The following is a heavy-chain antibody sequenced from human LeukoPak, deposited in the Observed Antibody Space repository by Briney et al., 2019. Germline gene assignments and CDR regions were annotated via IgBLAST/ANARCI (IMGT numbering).Heavy chain of an antibody. V-gene: IGHV3-11*01. D-gene: IGHD2-2*01. J-gene: IGHJ4*02. CDR1: GFTFGVYY. Sequence: GGSLRLSCAASGFTFGVYYMTWIRQAPGRGLEPLSFISPTGDIIKYVDSVKGRFTISRDNAKSSMYLEMNSLRAEDTAVYYCAKHIVIVPAAKDYWGQGTLVTVSS. CDR3: AKHIVIVPAAKDY. CDR2: ISPTGDII.